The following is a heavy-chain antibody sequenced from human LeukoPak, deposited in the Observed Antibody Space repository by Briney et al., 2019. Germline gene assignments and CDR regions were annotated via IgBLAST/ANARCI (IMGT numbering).Heavy chain of an antibody. D-gene: IGHD6-6*01. CDR1: GGSISSGSYY. J-gene: IGHJ6*03. CDR3: ARYWGSSYYYYYMDV. CDR2: IYTSGNT. Sequence: ASETLSLTCTVSGGSISSGSYYWSWIRQSAGKGLEWIGRIYTSGNTNYNPSLKSRVTISVDTPKNQFSLKLSSVTAADTAVYYCARYWGSSYYYYYMDVWGKGTTATVSS. V-gene: IGHV4-61*02.